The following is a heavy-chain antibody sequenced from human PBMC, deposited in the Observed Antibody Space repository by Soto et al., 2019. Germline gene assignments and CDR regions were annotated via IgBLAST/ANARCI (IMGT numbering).Heavy chain of an antibody. CDR3: ASFDSVLVPAAHPHSFDI. D-gene: IGHD2-2*01. CDR2: IYYSGST. V-gene: IGHV4-30-4*01. J-gene: IGHJ3*02. Sequence: PSETLSLTCTVSGGSISSGDYYWSWIRQPPGKGLEWIGYIYYSGSTYYNPSLKSRVTISVDTSKNQFSLKLSSVTAADTAVYYCASFDSVLVPAAHPHSFDIWGQGTMVTVSS. CDR1: GGSISSGDYY.